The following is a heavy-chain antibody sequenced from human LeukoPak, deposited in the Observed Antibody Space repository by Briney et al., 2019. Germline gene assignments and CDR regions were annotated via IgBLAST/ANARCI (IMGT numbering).Heavy chain of an antibody. CDR3: ARGGFTYGPRYYYYYMDV. V-gene: IGHV1-2*02. Sequence: ASLKVSCKTSGYTFISYGISWVRQAPGQGLEWLGWTNPNTGDTNYAQKFQGRVTMTRDTSINTAYMDLSSLGSDDTAIYYCARGGFTYGPRYYYYYMDVWGRGTTVIIS. J-gene: IGHJ6*03. CDR2: TNPNTGDT. D-gene: IGHD5-18*01. CDR1: GYTFISYG.